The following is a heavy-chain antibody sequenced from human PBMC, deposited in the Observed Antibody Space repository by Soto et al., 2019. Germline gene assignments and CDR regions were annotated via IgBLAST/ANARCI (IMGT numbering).Heavy chain of an antibody. Sequence: QVQFVQSGSEVKKPGASVRVSCKASGYTFTNYAIHWLRQAPGQRLEWMGWINAGNGDTKYSQKFQGSVTITRDTSASTAFMELSRLRFEDTAVYYCAGCSGGSCYSLDNYNGMDVWGQGTTVTVSS. V-gene: IGHV1-3*01. J-gene: IGHJ6*02. D-gene: IGHD2-15*01. CDR2: INAGNGDT. CDR3: AGCSGGSCYSLDNYNGMDV. CDR1: GYTFTNYA.